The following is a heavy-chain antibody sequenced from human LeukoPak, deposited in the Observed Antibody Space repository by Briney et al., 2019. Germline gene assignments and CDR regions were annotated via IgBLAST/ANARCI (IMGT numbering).Heavy chain of an antibody. D-gene: IGHD2-15*01. CDR3: ARGRGILCSGGSCYSGYFDY. CDR1: GFTFSSYG. Sequence: GRSLRLSCAASGFTFSSYGMHWVRQAPGKGLEWVAVISYDGSNKYYADSVKGRFTISRDNSKNTLYLQMNSLRAEDTAVYYCARGRGILCSGGSCYSGYFDYWGQGTLITVSS. CDR2: ISYDGSNK. J-gene: IGHJ4*02. V-gene: IGHV3-30*03.